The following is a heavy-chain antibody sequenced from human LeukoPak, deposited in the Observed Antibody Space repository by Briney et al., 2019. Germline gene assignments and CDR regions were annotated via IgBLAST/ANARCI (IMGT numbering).Heavy chain of an antibody. Sequence: PGRSLRLSCAASGFTFSSYGMHWVRQAPGKGLEWVAVISYDGSNKYYADSVKGRSTISRDNSKNTLYLQMNSLRAEDTAVYYCAREPWAAAGWDVWGQGTTVTVSS. D-gene: IGHD6-13*01. V-gene: IGHV3-30*03. J-gene: IGHJ6*02. CDR2: ISYDGSNK. CDR3: AREPWAAAGWDV. CDR1: GFTFSSYG.